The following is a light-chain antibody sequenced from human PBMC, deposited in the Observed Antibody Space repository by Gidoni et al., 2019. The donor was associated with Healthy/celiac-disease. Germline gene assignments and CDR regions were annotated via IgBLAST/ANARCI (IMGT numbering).Light chain of an antibody. CDR2: WAS. V-gene: IGKV4-1*01. J-gene: IGKJ3*01. Sequence: DIVMTQSPDSLAVSLGERATINCKSSQSVLYSSNNKNYLAWYQQKPGQPHKLLIYWASTRESGVPDRFSGSGSGTDFTLTISSLQAEDVAVYFCQQYYSTPPTFXPXTKVDIE. CDR1: QSVLYSSNNKNY. CDR3: QQYYSTPPT.